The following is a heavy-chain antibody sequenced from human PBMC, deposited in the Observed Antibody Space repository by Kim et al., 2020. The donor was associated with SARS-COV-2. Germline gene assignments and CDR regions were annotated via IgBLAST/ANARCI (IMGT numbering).Heavy chain of an antibody. D-gene: IGHD3-10*01. J-gene: IGHJ4*02. CDR3: AKQKLWFTTYYFDY. CDR2: ISYDGSNK. V-gene: IGHV3-30*18. Sequence: GGSLRLSCAASGFTFSSYGMHWVRQAPGKGLEWVAVISYDGSNKYYADSVKGRFTISRDNSKNTLYLQMNSLRAEDTAVYYCAKQKLWFTTYYFDYWGEGGLVTVSS. CDR1: GFTFSSYG.